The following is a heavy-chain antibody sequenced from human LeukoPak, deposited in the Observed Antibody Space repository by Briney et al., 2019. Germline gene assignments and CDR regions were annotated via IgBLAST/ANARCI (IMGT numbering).Heavy chain of an antibody. Sequence: ASVKVSCKASGYTFTSYDINWVRQATGQGLEWMGWMNPNSGNTGYAQKFQGRVTMTRNTSISTAYMELSSLRSEDTAVYYCARVRSGSHQRDYYYYGMDVWGQGTTVTVSS. V-gene: IGHV1-8*01. CDR3: ARVRSGSHQRDYYYYGMDV. CDR1: GYTFTSYD. J-gene: IGHJ6*02. CDR2: MNPNSGNT. D-gene: IGHD1-26*01.